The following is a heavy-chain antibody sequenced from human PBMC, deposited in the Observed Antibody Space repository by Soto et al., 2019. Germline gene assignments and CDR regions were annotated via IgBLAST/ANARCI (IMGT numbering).Heavy chain of an antibody. CDR1: GGTFRSYA. Sequence: SLKVSCKASGGTFRSYAISWVRQAPGQGLEWMGGIIPIFGTANYAQKFQGRVTITADESTSTAYMELSSLRSEDTAVYYCARDLVAAAGELDYWGQGTLVTISS. V-gene: IGHV1-69*13. CDR3: ARDLVAAAGELDY. D-gene: IGHD6-13*01. CDR2: IIPIFGTA. J-gene: IGHJ4*02.